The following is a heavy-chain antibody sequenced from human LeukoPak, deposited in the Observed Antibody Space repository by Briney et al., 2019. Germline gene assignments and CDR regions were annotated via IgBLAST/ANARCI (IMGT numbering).Heavy chain of an antibody. CDR2: ISGSGGST. CDR3: AKDPHSPYCSGGSCYSDY. Sequence: GGSLRLSCAASGCTFSSYAMSWVRQAPGKGLEWVSAISGSGGSTYYADSVKGRFTISRDNSKNTLYLQMNSLRAEDTAVYYCAKDPHSPYCSGGSCYSDYWGQGTLVTVSS. J-gene: IGHJ4*02. V-gene: IGHV3-23*01. D-gene: IGHD2-15*01. CDR1: GCTFSSYA.